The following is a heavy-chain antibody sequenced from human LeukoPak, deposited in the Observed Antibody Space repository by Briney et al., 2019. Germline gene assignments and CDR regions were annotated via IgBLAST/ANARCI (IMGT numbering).Heavy chain of an antibody. D-gene: IGHD3-3*01. CDR1: GYTFTGYY. CDR3: ARGWWTYYNFWSGYYSWYYYYRDV. CDR2: IFLNRGGP. Sequence: ASVNLSCTASGYTFTGYYMPWVRPAPGQGVGWMGWIFLNRGGPDDEQKSQGRFTMNRDTSISTAYMELSRLRSDDTAVYYCARGWWTYYNFWSGYYSWYYYYRDVWGKGTTVTVSS. J-gene: IGHJ6*03. V-gene: IGHV1-2*02.